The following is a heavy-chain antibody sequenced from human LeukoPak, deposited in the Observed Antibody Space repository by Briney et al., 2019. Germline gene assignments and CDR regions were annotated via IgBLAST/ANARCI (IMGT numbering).Heavy chain of an antibody. CDR1: GFTVSSNY. D-gene: IGHD3-10*01. CDR3: ARDLYGLGYFDY. Sequence: GGSLRLSCAASGFTVSSNYMSWVRQAPGKGLERVSVIYSGGSTYYSDSVTGRFTISRDNSKNTLYLQMNSLRAEDTAVYYCARDLYGLGYFDYWGQGTLVTVSS. J-gene: IGHJ4*02. CDR2: IYSGGST. V-gene: IGHV3-53*05.